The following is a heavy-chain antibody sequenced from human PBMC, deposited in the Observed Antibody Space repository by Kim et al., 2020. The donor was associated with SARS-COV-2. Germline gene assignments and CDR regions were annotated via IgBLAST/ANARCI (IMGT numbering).Heavy chain of an antibody. Sequence: SETLSLTCTVSGGSISSSSYYWGWIRQPPGKGLEWIGRIYYSGSTYYNPSLKSRVTLSVDTSKNQFSLKLSSVTAADTAVYYCARLYYYGSGYGMDVWGQGTTVTVSS. CDR1: GGSISSSSYY. CDR2: IYYSGST. V-gene: IGHV4-39*01. D-gene: IGHD3-10*01. J-gene: IGHJ6*02. CDR3: ARLYYYGSGYGMDV.